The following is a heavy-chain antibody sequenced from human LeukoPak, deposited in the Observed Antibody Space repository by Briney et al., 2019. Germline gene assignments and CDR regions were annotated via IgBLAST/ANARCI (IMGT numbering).Heavy chain of an antibody. J-gene: IGHJ4*02. Sequence: GESLKISCKGSGYSFTNYWIGWVRQMPGKGLEWMGIIYPGDSNTRYSSSFQGQVTISADKPISTAYLQWSTLKASDTAMYYCARRDTAMVVTNWGQGTLVTVSS. V-gene: IGHV5-51*01. CDR2: IYPGDSNT. CDR1: GYSFTNYW. D-gene: IGHD5-18*01. CDR3: ARRDTAMVVTN.